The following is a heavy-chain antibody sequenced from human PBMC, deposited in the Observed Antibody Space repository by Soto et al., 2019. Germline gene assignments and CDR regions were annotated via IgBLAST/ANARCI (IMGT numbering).Heavy chain of an antibody. CDR2: IYGDDDK. Sequence: QITLKESGPALVKPTQTLTLTCTFSGFSLSISGVGVSWIRQPPGKAPEWLALIYGDDDKFYSPSLKTRLTITKDTSKNQVVLSMTNMEPVDTATYYCTHSFHLLLDYWGRGTLVTVSS. V-gene: IGHV2-5*02. CDR1: GFSLSISGVG. D-gene: IGHD2-2*01. CDR3: THSFHLLLDY. J-gene: IGHJ4*02.